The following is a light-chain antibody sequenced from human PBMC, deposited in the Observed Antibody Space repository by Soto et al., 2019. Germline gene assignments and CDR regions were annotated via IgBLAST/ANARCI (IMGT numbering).Light chain of an antibody. V-gene: IGKV3-11*01. J-gene: IGKJ5*01. CDR3: QQRSN. Sequence: EIVLTQSPATLSLSPGERATLFCRASQSVRSYLAWYQQKPGQAPRLLIYDASNRATGIPARFSGSGSGTDFTLTISSLEPEDFAVYYCQQRSNFGQGTRLEIK. CDR2: DAS. CDR1: QSVRSY.